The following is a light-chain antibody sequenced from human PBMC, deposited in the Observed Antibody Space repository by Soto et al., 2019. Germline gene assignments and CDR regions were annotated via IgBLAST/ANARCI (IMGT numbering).Light chain of an antibody. CDR1: SSNIGSNF. CDR3: AAWDDSLNGPL. J-gene: IGLJ3*02. CDR2: TNN. V-gene: IGLV1-44*01. Sequence: QSVLTQPPSASGTPGQSVTISCSGSSSNIGSNFVNWYQQLPGTAPKLLIYTNNQRPSGVPDRFSGSKSGTSASLAISGLQPEDEADYHCAAWDDSLNGPLFGGGTKVTVL.